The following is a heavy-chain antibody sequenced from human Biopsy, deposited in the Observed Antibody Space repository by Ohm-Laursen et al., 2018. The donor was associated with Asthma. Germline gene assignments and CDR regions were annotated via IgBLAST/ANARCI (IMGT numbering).Heavy chain of an antibody. CDR3: ARVFESSEWGPFYHFGLDV. V-gene: IGHV3-11*01. J-gene: IGHJ6*02. D-gene: IGHD6-25*01. CDR1: GFSFSDYY. Sequence: SLRLSCAASGFSFSDYYMTWMRQAPGKGLEWVLSISSSGSTTYPAESVKGRFTISRDNAQKSLFLQMGSLRAEDTAIYYCARVFESSEWGPFYHFGLDVWGQGTTVAVSS. CDR2: ISSSGSTT.